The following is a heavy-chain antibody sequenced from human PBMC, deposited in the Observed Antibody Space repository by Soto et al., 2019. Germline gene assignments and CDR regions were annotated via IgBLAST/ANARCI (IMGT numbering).Heavy chain of an antibody. Sequence: EVQLVEAGGGLVKPGGSLRLSCPASGFTVSNAWMSWVRQAPGKGLEWVGRIKSKTDGGTTDYAAPVKGRFTISRDDSKNTLYLQMNSLKTEDTAVYYCNTALQPFYYEFWSGDSEDYWGQGTLVTVSS. V-gene: IGHV3-15*01. CDR1: GFTVSNAW. CDR2: IKSKTDGGTT. CDR3: NTALQPFYYEFWSGDSEDY. D-gene: IGHD3-3*01. J-gene: IGHJ4*02.